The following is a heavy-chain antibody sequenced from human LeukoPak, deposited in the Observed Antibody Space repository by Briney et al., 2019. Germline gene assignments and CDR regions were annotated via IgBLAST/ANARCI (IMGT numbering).Heavy chain of an antibody. CDR2: IYYSGTT. CDR1: GGSISSISSSSYY. CDR3: ARDSRYGDVDV. Sequence: SETLSLTCTVSGGSISSISSSSYYWGWIRQPPGKGLEWIGGIYYSGTTYYNPSLNSRVTISVDTSKNQFSLKLSSVTAADTAVYYCARDSRYGDVDVWGKGTTVTVS. D-gene: IGHD4-17*01. V-gene: IGHV4-39*07. J-gene: IGHJ6*03.